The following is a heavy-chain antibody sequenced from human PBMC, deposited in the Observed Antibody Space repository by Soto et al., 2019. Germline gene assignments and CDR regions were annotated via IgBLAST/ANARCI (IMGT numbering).Heavy chain of an antibody. CDR3: ARESRLGYRFFDN. CDR2: IYYSGST. Sequence: PSETLSLTCTVSGCSISTYYWSWIRQPPGKGLEWIGYIYYSGSTNYNPSLKSRVIISVDRSKNHFSLNLTSVTAADTAVFYCARESRLGYRFFDNWGQGILVTVSS. D-gene: IGHD5-12*01. J-gene: IGHJ4*02. V-gene: IGHV4-59*12. CDR1: GCSISTYY.